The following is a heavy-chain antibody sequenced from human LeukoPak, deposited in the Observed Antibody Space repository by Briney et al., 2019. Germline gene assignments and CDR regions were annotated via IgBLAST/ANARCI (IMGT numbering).Heavy chain of an antibody. CDR1: GSTFSSYA. Sequence: GGSLRLSCAASGSTFSSYAMSWVRQAPGKGLEWVANIKQDGSEKYYVDSVKGRFTISRDNAKNSLYLRMNSLRAEDTAVYYCARHDILTGYYFIYYYYYMDVWGKGTTVTVSS. D-gene: IGHD3-9*01. CDR3: ARHDILTGYYFIYYYYYMDV. V-gene: IGHV3-7*01. J-gene: IGHJ6*03. CDR2: IKQDGSEK.